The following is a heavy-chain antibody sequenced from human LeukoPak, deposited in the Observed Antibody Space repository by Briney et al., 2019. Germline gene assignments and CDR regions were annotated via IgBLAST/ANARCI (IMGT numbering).Heavy chain of an antibody. Sequence: CSVKVSCTASGGAFSSYAISRVRQAPGPGLEWMEGIIPIFSTANHSQKFQRRLTITAEESTSTAYMQLSSLRSEDTAVYYSARVVSGRYYFDYWGQGTLVTVSS. V-gene: IGHV1-69*01. D-gene: IGHD3-3*01. CDR1: GGAFSSYA. CDR2: IIPIFSTA. J-gene: IGHJ4*02. CDR3: ARVVSGRYYFDY.